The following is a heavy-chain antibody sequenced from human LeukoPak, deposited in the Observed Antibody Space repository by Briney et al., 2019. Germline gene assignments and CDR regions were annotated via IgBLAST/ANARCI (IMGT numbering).Heavy chain of an antibody. V-gene: IGHV3-48*01. CDR2: ISSSSSTI. J-gene: IGHJ4*02. CDR1: GFTFSSYS. CDR3: ARAYSNYGLEDYFDY. Sequence: GGSLRLSCAASGFTFSSYSMNWVRQAPGKGLEWVSYISSSSSTIYYADSVKGRFTISRDNAKNSLYLQMNSLRAEDTAVYYCARAYSNYGLEDYFDYWGQGTLVTVSS. D-gene: IGHD4-11*01.